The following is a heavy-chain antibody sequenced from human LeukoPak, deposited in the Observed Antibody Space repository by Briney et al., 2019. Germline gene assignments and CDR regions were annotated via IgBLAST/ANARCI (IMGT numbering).Heavy chain of an antibody. CDR3: ARDYYYDSRQFDY. D-gene: IGHD3-22*01. CDR2: INSDGSST. Sequence: PGGSLRLSCAASGFTFSSYWMHWVRQAPGKGPVWVSRINSDGSSTSYADSVKGRFTISRDNAKNTLYLQMNSLRAEDTAVYYCARDYYYDSRQFDYWGQGTLVTVSS. V-gene: IGHV3-74*01. J-gene: IGHJ4*02. CDR1: GFTFSSYW.